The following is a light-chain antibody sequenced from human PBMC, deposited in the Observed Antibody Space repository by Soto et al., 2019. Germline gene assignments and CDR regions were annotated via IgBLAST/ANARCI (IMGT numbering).Light chain of an antibody. CDR3: QKYNSRTST. J-gene: IGKJ4*01. Sequence: DIQLTQSPASLSASVGDTITITCRASQDISNDVAWYQQKPGKPPKLLISSSSSLESGVPARFRSSGYATDLTHTISKLQPEDFATYYCQKYNSRTSTFSGGTKVEI. CDR2: SSS. V-gene: IGKV1-27*01. CDR1: QDISND.